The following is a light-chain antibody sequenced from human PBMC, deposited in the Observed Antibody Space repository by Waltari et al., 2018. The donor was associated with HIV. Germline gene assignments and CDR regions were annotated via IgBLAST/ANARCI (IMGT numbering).Light chain of an antibody. Sequence: QSALIQPGAVAGSPGQSITISCTGTSSDISGYEYVSWYQHHRGGAPTLMICDVNKRPSGVPARLSGYRSGHTASLTISGLQADDEADYYCCSYAGSYTEVFGGGTKLTVL. CDR3: CSYAGSYTEV. CDR2: DVN. V-gene: IGLV2-11*01. J-gene: IGLJ2*01. CDR1: SSDISGYEY.